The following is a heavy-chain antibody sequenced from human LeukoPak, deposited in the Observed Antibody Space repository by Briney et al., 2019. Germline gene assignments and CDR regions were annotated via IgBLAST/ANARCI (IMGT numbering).Heavy chain of an antibody. CDR1: GGSISSGSYY. CDR3: ARDRGQIGYYYYYYMDV. V-gene: IGHV4-61*02. Sequence: KPSETLSLTCAVSGGSISSGSYYWSWIRQPAGKGLEWIGRIYTSGSTNYNPSLKSRVTISVDTSKNQFSLKLSSVTAADTAVYYCARDRGQIGYYYYYYMDVWGKGTTVTVPS. J-gene: IGHJ6*03. CDR2: IYTSGST. D-gene: IGHD3-22*01.